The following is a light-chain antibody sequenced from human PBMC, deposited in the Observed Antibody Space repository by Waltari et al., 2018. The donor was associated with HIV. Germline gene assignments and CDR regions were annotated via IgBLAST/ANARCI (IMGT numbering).Light chain of an antibody. CDR3: QQYKKWPLT. CDR1: RSVSNN. CDR2: GAS. V-gene: IGKV3-15*01. Sequence: EIVLTQSPVTLSVSPGERVTLSCRASRSVSNNLAWYQQKPGQAPRLLIYGASTGATGIPARLSGSGSGTELTLTISSLQSEDFAVYYCQQYKKWPLTFGGGTKVEIK. J-gene: IGKJ4*01.